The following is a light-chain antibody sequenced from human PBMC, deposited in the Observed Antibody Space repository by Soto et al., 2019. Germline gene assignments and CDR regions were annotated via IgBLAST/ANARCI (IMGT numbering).Light chain of an antibody. CDR2: AES. J-gene: IGKJ5*01. CDR3: QQLKNYSPIT. V-gene: IGKV1-9*01. CDR1: QGISTY. Sequence: IQLTQSPSSLSASIGDRVTITCRASQGISTYLAWYQQKPGKAPKVLIYAESTLQSGVPSRFSGSGSGTEFTLTISSLQPEDFATYYCQQLKNYSPITFGQGTRLEIK.